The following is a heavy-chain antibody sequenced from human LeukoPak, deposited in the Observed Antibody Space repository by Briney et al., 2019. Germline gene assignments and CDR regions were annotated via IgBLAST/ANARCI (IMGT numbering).Heavy chain of an antibody. V-gene: IGHV1-18*01. CDR2: ISAYNGNT. J-gene: IGHJ4*02. D-gene: IGHD3-10*01. CDR3: ARPNHGSGSYYFDY. CDR1: GYTFTSYR. Sequence: GASVKVSCKASGYTFTSYRISWVRQAPGQGLEWMGWISAYNGNTNYAQKLQGRVTMTTDTSTSTAYMELRSLRSDDTAVYYCARPNHGSGSYYFDYWGQGSLVSASS.